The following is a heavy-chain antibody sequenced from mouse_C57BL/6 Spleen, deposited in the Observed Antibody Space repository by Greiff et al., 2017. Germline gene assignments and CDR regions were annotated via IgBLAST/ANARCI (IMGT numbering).Heavy chain of an antibody. Sequence: QVQLQQSGAELVKPGASVKISCKASGYAFSSYWMNWVKQRPGKGLEWIGQIYPGDGDTNYNGKFKGKATLTADKSSSTAYMQLSSLTSEDSAVXFCAREDYSNYVGYFDVWGTGTTVTVSS. V-gene: IGHV1-80*01. CDR2: IYPGDGDT. CDR1: GYAFSSYW. J-gene: IGHJ1*03. CDR3: AREDYSNYVGYFDV. D-gene: IGHD2-5*01.